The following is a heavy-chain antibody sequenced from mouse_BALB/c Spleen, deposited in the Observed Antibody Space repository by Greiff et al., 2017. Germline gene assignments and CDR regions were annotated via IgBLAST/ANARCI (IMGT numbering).Heavy chain of an antibody. CDR1: GFNIKDTY. Sequence: EVQLQQSGAELVKPGASVKLSCTASGFNIKDTYMHWVKQRPEQGLEWIGRIDPANGNTKYDPKFQGKATITADTSSNTAYLQLSSLTSEDTAVYYCAIDSSGYVGAMDYWGQGTSVTVSS. CDR2: IDPANGNT. J-gene: IGHJ4*01. CDR3: AIDSSGYVGAMDY. V-gene: IGHV14-3*02. D-gene: IGHD3-2*01.